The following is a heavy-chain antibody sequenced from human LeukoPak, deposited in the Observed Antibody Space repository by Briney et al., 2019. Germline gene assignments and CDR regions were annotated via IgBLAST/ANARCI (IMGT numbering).Heavy chain of an antibody. CDR1: GGSLSNDNW. CDR2: ISHSGNT. CDR3: AKNGFFSLGS. J-gene: IGHJ4*02. D-gene: IGHD3/OR15-3a*01. Sequence: SETLSLTCAVSGGSLSNDNWWSWVRQPPGRGLEWIGEISHSGNTNYNPCLKSRVTISLDESKSQFSLKLSSVTAADTAVYYCAKNGFFSLGSWGQGTLVTVSS. V-gene: IGHV4-4*02.